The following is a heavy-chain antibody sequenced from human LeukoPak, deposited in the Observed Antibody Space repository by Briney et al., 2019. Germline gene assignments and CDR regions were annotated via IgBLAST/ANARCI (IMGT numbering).Heavy chain of an antibody. Sequence: GGSLRLSCAASGFTFSSYSMNWVRQAPGKGLEWVSHITASGTAMFYADSVKGRFTISRDNSKNTLYLQMNSLRAEDTAVYYCARYRFGSSWFEFNYWGQGTLVTVSS. CDR3: ARYRFGSSWFEFNY. CDR1: GFTFSSYS. CDR2: ITASGTAM. J-gene: IGHJ4*02. D-gene: IGHD6-13*01. V-gene: IGHV3-48*01.